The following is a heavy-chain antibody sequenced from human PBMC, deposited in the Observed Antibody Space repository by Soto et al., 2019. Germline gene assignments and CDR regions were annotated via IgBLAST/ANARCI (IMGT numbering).Heavy chain of an antibody. CDR3: ARDNEGIAAPGGLQH. J-gene: IGHJ1*01. CDR1: GYTFTSYY. Sequence: ASVKVSCEASGYTFTSYYMNWVRQAPGQGLEWIGIINPSGGSISDAQKFQGRVTMTRDTSTSTVYMELSSLRSEDTAVYYCARDNEGIAAPGGLQHWGQGTLVTVSS. D-gene: IGHD6-13*01. CDR2: INPSGGSI. V-gene: IGHV1-46*01.